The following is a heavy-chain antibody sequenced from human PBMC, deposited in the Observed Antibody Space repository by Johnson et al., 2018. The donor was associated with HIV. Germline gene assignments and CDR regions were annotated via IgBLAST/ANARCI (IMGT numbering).Heavy chain of an antibody. CDR1: GFTFSAYA. J-gene: IGHJ3*02. Sequence: QVQLVESGGGVVQPGRSLRLSCAASGFTFSAYAIHWVRRAPGKGLEWVAVIPYDGSNKYYADSVKGRFTTSRDNSKNTLYLQMNSLRAEDTAVYYCARDRRGSGWGIDAFDIWGQGTMVTVSS. V-gene: IGHV3-30-3*01. D-gene: IGHD6-19*01. CDR2: IPYDGSNK. CDR3: ARDRRGSGWGIDAFDI.